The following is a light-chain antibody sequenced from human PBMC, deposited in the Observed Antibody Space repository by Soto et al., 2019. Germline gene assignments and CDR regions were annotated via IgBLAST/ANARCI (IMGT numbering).Light chain of an antibody. Sequence: QAVVTQPASVSGSPGQSITISCTGTSSDVGGYNYVSWYQQHPGKAPKLMIYDVSSRPSGVSNRFSGSKSGNTASLTISGLQAEDEADYYCSSYTSSTTEVFGTGTKLTVL. J-gene: IGLJ1*01. CDR2: DVS. V-gene: IGLV2-14*01. CDR3: SSYTSSTTEV. CDR1: SSDVGGYNY.